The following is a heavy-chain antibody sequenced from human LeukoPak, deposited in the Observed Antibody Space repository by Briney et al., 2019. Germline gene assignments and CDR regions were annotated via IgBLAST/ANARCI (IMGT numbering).Heavy chain of an antibody. J-gene: IGHJ4*02. CDR1: GFTFSTYA. CDR2: IGGRGVST. V-gene: IGHV3-23*01. CDR3: AKAASGNWNDVSDY. Sequence: GGSLRLSCAASGFTFSTYAMSWVRQAPGKGLEWVSAIGGRGVSTSYADSVRGRFTISRDNSKNTLYLQMNSLRAEDTAVYYCAKAASGNWNDVSDYWGQGTLVTVSP. D-gene: IGHD1-1*01.